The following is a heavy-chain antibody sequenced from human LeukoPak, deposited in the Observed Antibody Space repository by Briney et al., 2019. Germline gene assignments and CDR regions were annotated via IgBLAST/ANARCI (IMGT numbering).Heavy chain of an antibody. V-gene: IGHV3-33*01. Sequence: PGGSLRPSCAASGFTFSSYGMHWVRQAPGKGLEWVALIWYDGSNKYHADSVKGRFTISRDNSKNTLYLQMNSLRAEDTAVYYCARPESGNYYFGYWGQGALVTVSS. J-gene: IGHJ4*02. CDR1: GFTFSSYG. CDR3: ARPESGNYYFGY. D-gene: IGHD1-26*01. CDR2: IWYDGSNK.